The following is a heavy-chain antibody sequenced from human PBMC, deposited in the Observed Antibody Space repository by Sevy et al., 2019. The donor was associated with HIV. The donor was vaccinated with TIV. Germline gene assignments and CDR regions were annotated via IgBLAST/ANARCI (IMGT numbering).Heavy chain of an antibody. CDR2: IKQGGSET. D-gene: IGHD3-3*01. J-gene: IGHJ4*02. CDR1: GFTFGDYW. V-gene: IGHV3-7*01. Sequence: GGSLRLSCAASGFTFGDYWLTWVRQVPGKGREWVANIKQGGSETYYADPVKGRFSISRDNAKNSLYLQMNSLRAEDTAVYYCARCQPDNYYHDDGVYYGPLFDHWGQGALVTVSS. CDR3: ARCQPDNYYHDDGVYYGPLFDH.